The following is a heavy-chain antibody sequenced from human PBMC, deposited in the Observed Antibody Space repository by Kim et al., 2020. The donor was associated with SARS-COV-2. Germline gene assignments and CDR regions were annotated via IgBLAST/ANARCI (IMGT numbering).Heavy chain of an antibody. CDR2: NSGSI. D-gene: IGHD3-16*01. J-gene: IGHJ4*02. CDR3: AKDPFGY. Sequence: NSGSIGDADSVKGRFSISRDNAKNSLYLQMNSLRAEDTALYYWAKDPFGYWGQGTLVTVSS. V-gene: IGHV3-9*01.